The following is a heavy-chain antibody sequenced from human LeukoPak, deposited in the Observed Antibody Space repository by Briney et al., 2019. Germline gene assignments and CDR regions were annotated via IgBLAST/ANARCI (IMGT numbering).Heavy chain of an antibody. D-gene: IGHD1-26*01. Sequence: PPETLSLTCTVSGGSISSSSYYWGWIRQPPGKGLEWIGSIYYSGSTYYNPSLKSRVTISVDTSKNQFSLKLSSVTAADTAVYYCAREVQWELLAYYFDYWGQGTLVTVSS. CDR3: AREVQWELLAYYFDY. CDR1: GGSISSSSYY. V-gene: IGHV4-39*01. CDR2: IYYSGST. J-gene: IGHJ4*02.